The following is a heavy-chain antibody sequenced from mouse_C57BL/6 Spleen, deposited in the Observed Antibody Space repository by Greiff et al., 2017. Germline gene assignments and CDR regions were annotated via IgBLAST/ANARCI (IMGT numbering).Heavy chain of an antibody. CDR3: ARRGLRDYFDY. CDR1: GYSFTGYY. J-gene: IGHJ2*01. Sequence: VQLQQSGPELVKPGASVKISCKASGYSFTGYYMNWVKQSPEKSLEWIGEINPSTGGTTYNQKFKAKATLTVDKSSSTAYMQLKSLTSEVSAVYYCARRGLRDYFDYWGQGTTLTVSS. V-gene: IGHV1-42*01. CDR2: INPSTGGT. D-gene: IGHD3-3*01.